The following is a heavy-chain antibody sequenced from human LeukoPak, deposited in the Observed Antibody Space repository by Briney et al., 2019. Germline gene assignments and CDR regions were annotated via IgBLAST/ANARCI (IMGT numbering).Heavy chain of an antibody. Sequence: GGSLRLSCAASGFTFSTYSMNWVRQAPGQRLEWMGWINAGNGNTKYSQKFQGRVTITRDTSASTAYMELSSLRSEDTAVYYCARTQLDPYYYDSSGYIFDYWGQGTLVTVSS. J-gene: IGHJ4*02. D-gene: IGHD3-22*01. V-gene: IGHV1-3*01. CDR3: ARTQLDPYYYDSSGYIFDY. CDR1: GFTFSTYS. CDR2: INAGNGNT.